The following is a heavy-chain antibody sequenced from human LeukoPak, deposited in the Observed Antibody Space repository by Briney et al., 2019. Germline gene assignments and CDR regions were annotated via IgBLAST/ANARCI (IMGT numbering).Heavy chain of an antibody. CDR3: ARHHEWQWLD. Sequence: ASVKVSCKTSGYSFTNYNLHWVRQAPGQRLEWMGIIKPSGGDTNYAQKFQGRVIMTRDTSTSTVYMELSSLRSEDTAVYYCARHHEWQWLDWGQGTLVTVSS. J-gene: IGHJ4*02. CDR2: IKPSGGDT. V-gene: IGHV1-46*01. D-gene: IGHD6-19*01. CDR1: GYSFTNYN.